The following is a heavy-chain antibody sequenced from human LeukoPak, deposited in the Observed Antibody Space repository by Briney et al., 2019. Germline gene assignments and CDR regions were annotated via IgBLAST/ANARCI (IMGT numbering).Heavy chain of an antibody. D-gene: IGHD5-24*01. J-gene: IGHJ3*02. CDR1: GFTFDDYA. V-gene: IGHV3-9*01. CDR3: AKDPRTKRDGYTRGAFDI. Sequence: GRSLRLSCAASGFTFDDYAMHWVRQAPGKGLEWVSGISWNSGSIGYADSVKGRFTISRDNAKNSLYLQMNSLRAEDTALYYCAKDPRTKRDGYTRGAFDIWGQGTMVTVSS. CDR2: ISWNSGSI.